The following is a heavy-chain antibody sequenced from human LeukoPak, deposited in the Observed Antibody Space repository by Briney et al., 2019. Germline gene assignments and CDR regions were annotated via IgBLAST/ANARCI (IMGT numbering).Heavy chain of an antibody. J-gene: IGHJ4*02. V-gene: IGHV7-4-1*02. CDR2: ISTNTGSP. CDR3: ARGIVIIPTAINAGDY. CDR1: GYTFTTYA. D-gene: IGHD2-2*01. Sequence: ASVKVSCKASGYTFTTYALNWVRQAPGQGLEWMGWISTNTGSPTYAQGFTGRFVFSLDTSVSTAYLQISSLKAEDTAVYYCARGIVIIPTAINAGDYWGQGTLVTVSS.